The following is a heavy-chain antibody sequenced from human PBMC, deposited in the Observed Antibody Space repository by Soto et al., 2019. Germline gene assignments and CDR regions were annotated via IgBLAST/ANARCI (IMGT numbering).Heavy chain of an antibody. Sequence: QLLQSGGGLVQPGGSLTLSCAASGFPFGTTDMSWVRQAPGEGLEWVSTIDGSGGITFYADSVKGRFTISRDNSRNTVYLQMNSLRGIDTALYYCVKNSGWFNTWGQGALVTVSS. D-gene: IGHD3-10*01. CDR2: IDGSGGIT. J-gene: IGHJ5*02. V-gene: IGHV3-23*01. CDR3: VKNSGWFNT. CDR1: GFPFGTTD.